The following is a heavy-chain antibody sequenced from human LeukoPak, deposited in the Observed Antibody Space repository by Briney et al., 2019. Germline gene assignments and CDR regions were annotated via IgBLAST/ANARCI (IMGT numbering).Heavy chain of an antibody. D-gene: IGHD2-2*01. CDR2: IYPGDSDT. J-gene: IGHJ3*02. CDR1: GYSFTSYW. V-gene: IGHV5-51*01. CDR3: ASVPAANDAFDI. Sequence: GESLKISCKGSGYSFTSYWIGWVSQMPGKGLEGMGIIYPGDSDTRYSPSFQGQVTISADKSISTAYLQWSSLKASDAAIYYCASVPAANDAFDIWGQGTMVTVSS.